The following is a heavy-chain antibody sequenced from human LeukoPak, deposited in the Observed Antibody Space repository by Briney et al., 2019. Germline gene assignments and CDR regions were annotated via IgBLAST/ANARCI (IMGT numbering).Heavy chain of an antibody. Sequence: PGGSLRLSCAGSGFNFRDYAISWVRQAPGKGLEWVSVISGSGSRTSYADSVKGRFTISRGNAKNSLYLQMNSLRAEDTAVYYCARDAASIAARRGNFDYWGQGTLVTVSS. V-gene: IGHV3-23*01. D-gene: IGHD6-6*01. CDR2: ISGSGSRT. CDR1: GFNFRDYA. J-gene: IGHJ4*02. CDR3: ARDAASIAARRGNFDY.